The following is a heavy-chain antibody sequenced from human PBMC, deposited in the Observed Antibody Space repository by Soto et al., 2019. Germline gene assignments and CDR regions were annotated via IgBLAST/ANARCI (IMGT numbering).Heavy chain of an antibody. CDR3: ARDLGQQLVDY. D-gene: IGHD6-13*01. CDR1: GYTFTSYG. CDR2: ISAYNGNT. V-gene: IGHV1-18*01. Sequence: QVQLVQSGAEVKKPGASVKVSCKASGYTFTSYGISWVRQAPGQGLEWMGWISAYNGNTNYAQNLQGRVTMTTDTHTSTAYMDLRSLRSDDTAVYYCARDLGQQLVDYWGQGTLVTVSS. J-gene: IGHJ4*02.